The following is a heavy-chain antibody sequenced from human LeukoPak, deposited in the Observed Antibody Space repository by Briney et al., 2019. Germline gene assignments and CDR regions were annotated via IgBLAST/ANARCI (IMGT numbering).Heavy chain of an antibody. CDR2: IYTSGST. J-gene: IGHJ4*02. Sequence: SETLSLTCTVSGGSISSYYWSWIRQPAGKGLEWLGRIYTSGSTNYNPSLKSRVTMSVDTSKNQFSLKLSSVTAADTAVYYCAAEVAATLTFDYWGQGTLVTVSS. CDR3: AAEVAATLTFDY. V-gene: IGHV4-4*07. D-gene: IGHD2-15*01. CDR1: GGSISSYY.